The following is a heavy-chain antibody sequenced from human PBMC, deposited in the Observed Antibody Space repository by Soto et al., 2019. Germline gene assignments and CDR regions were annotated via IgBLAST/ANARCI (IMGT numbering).Heavy chain of an antibody. CDR2: INNDGSDP. J-gene: IGHJ6*02. Sequence: GGSLRLSCEASGFTFSNYWMHWVRQAPGKGLVWVSRINNDGSDPIYADAVKGRFTISRDNSKSTLYLQMNSLRAEDTAVYYCGKGRSYYYYYGVDVWGQGTTVTVSS. V-gene: IGHV3-74*01. D-gene: IGHD1-26*01. CDR3: GKGRSYYYYYGVDV. CDR1: GFTFSNYW.